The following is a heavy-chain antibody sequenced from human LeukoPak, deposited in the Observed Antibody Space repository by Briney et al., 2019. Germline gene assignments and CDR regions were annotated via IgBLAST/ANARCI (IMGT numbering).Heavy chain of an antibody. V-gene: IGHV1-18*01. J-gene: IGHJ4*02. CDR1: GYTFTSYG. Sequence: GASXXXXXKASGYTFTSYGIGWVGQAPGQGNEWMGWIRAYNGNKKYAKKLQGRVTMTTDTYTSTAYMELRSLRSDDTAVYYCARYQFTYYYDSSGFFLWGQGTLVTVSS. CDR3: ARYQFTYYYDSSGFFL. D-gene: IGHD3-22*01. CDR2: IRAYNGNK.